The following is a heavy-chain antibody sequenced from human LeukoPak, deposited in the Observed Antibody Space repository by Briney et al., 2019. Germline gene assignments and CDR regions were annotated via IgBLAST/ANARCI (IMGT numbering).Heavy chain of an antibody. J-gene: IGHJ4*02. CDR3: AKYQRQWLPKGGFDY. CDR2: ISYDGNNK. D-gene: IGHD6-19*01. CDR1: GFTFSNYG. V-gene: IGHV3-30*18. Sequence: PGGSLRLSCAASGFTFSNYGMHWVRQAPGKGLEWVAVISYDGNNKYYADSVKGRFTISRDNSKNTLYLQMDNLRAEDTAVYYCAKYQRQWLPKGGFDYWGQGTLVTVSS.